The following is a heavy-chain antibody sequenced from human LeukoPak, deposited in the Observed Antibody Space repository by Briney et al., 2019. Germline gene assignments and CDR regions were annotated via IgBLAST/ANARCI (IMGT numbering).Heavy chain of an antibody. CDR2: IYYSGST. CDR1: GGSISSYY. V-gene: IGHV4-59*01. J-gene: IGHJ4*02. CDR3: ARDVLGSYYGMIDY. D-gene: IGHD1-26*01. Sequence: SETLSLTCTVSGGSISSYYWSWIRQPPGKGLEWIGYIYYSGSTNYNPSLKSRVTISVDTSKNQFSLKLSSVTAADTAVYYCARDVLGSYYGMIDYWGQGTLVTVSS.